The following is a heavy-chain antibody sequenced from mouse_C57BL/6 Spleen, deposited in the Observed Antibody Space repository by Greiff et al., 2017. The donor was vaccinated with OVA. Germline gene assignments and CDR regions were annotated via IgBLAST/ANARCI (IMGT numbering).Heavy chain of an antibody. CDR2: IRLKSDNYAT. CDR1: GFTFSNYW. J-gene: IGHJ2*01. D-gene: IGHD3-3*01. Sequence: EVKVEESGGGLVQPGGSMKLSCVASGFTFSNYWMNWVRQSPEKGLEWVAQIRLKSDNYATHYAESVKGRFTISRDDSKSSVYLQMNNLRAEDTGIYYCTGGGREYFDYWGQGTTLTVSS. V-gene: IGHV6-3*01. CDR3: TGGGREYFDY.